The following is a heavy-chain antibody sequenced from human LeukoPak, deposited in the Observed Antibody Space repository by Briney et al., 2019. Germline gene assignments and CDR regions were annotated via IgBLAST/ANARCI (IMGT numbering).Heavy chain of an antibody. V-gene: IGHV3-23*01. Sequence: QPGGSLRLSCAASGFTFSTYAMTWVRQAPGKGLGWVSTISGSDGKTYYADSVKGRCTISRDNSKNTLYLQMNSLGAEDTAVYYCARSITIFGLVIYYFDFWGQGTLVTVSS. CDR3: ARSITIFGLVIYYFDF. CDR1: GFTFSTYA. D-gene: IGHD3-3*01. CDR2: ISGSDGKT. J-gene: IGHJ4*02.